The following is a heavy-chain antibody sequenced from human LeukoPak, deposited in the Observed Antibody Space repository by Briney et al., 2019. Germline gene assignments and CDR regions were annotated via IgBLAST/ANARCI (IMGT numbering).Heavy chain of an antibody. Sequence: GESLKISCQGSGYSFTTYWIGWVRQMPGKGLEWMGIIYPGDSDTRYSPSFQGQVTISADKSISTAYLQWSSLKASDTAMFYCARVSYDYIWGIIYYFDYWGQGTLVTVSS. J-gene: IGHJ4*02. CDR2: IYPGDSDT. D-gene: IGHD3-16*01. CDR1: GYSFTTYW. V-gene: IGHV5-51*01. CDR3: ARVSYDYIWGIIYYFDY.